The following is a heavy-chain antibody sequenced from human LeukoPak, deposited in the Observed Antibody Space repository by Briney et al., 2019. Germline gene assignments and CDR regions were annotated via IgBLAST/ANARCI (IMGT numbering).Heavy chain of an antibody. CDR1: GFTFSRYW. Sequence: GGSLRLSCAASGFTFSRYWIHWVRQAPGKGPVWVSVISTDGSSTRYADSVKGRFTISRDNVKNTLYLQMNSLRVEDTAVYYCTGPSFDASGMGFDPWGQGALVTVSS. V-gene: IGHV3-74*01. CDR3: TGPSFDASGMGFDP. CDR2: ISTDGSST. D-gene: IGHD3-10*01. J-gene: IGHJ5*02.